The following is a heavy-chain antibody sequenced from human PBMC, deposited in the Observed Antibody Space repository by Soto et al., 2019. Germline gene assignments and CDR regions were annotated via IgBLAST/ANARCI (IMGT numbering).Heavy chain of an antibody. CDR2: IYYSGST. Sequence: SETLSLTCTVSGGSISSSSYYWGWIRQPPGKGLEWIGSIYYSGSTYYNPSLKSRVTISVDTSKNQFSLKLSSVTAADTAVYYCARYDGSGSHYFDYWGQGTLVTVSS. D-gene: IGHD3-10*01. CDR3: ARYDGSGSHYFDY. J-gene: IGHJ4*02. CDR1: GGSISSSSYY. V-gene: IGHV4-39*01.